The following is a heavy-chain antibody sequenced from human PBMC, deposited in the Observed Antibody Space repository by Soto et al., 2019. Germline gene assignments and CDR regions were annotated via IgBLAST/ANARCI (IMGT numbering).Heavy chain of an antibody. V-gene: IGHV4-59*01. CDR2: IYYSGST. CDR3: ARDISASENWFDP. Sequence: ETLSLTCTVSGGSISSYYWSWIRQPPGKGLEWIGYIYYSGSTNYNPSLKSRVTISVDTSKNQFSLKLSSVTAADTAVYYCARDISASENWFDPWGQGTLVTVSS. CDR1: GGSISSYY. J-gene: IGHJ5*02.